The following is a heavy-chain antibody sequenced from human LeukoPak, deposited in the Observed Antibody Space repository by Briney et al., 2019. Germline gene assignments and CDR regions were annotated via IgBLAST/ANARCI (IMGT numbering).Heavy chain of an antibody. D-gene: IGHD2-2*02. Sequence: ASVKVSCKASGYTFTSYGISWVRQAPGQGLEWMGWISAYNGNTNYAQKLQGRVTMTTDTATSTAYMELRSLRSDDTAVYYCARDCSSTSCYKGGYYMGVWGKGTTVTVSS. CDR3: ARDCSSTSCYKGGYYMGV. CDR2: ISAYNGNT. CDR1: GYTFTSYG. V-gene: IGHV1-18*01. J-gene: IGHJ6*03.